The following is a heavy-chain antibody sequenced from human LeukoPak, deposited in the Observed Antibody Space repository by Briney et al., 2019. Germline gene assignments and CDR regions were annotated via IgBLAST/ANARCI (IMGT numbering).Heavy chain of an antibody. CDR3: ARDPGLRQLRPRYFDL. V-gene: IGHV1-24*01. CDR2: FDPEDGET. D-gene: IGHD1-7*01. J-gene: IGHJ2*01. Sequence: GASVKVSCKVSGYTLTELSMHWVRQAPGKGLEWMGGFDPEDGETIYAQKFQGRVTMTEDTSTDTAYMELSSLRAEDTAVYYCARDPGLRQLRPRYFDLWGRGTLVTVSS. CDR1: GYTLTELS.